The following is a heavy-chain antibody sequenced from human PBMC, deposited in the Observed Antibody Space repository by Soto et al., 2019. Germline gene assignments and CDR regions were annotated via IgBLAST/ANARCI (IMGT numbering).Heavy chain of an antibody. D-gene: IGHD3-9*01. V-gene: IGHV4-34*01. CDR1: GGSFSGYY. Sequence: SETLSLTCAVYGGSFSGYYWSWIRQPPGKGLEWIGEINHSGSTNYNPSLKSRVTISVDTSKNQFSLKLSSVTAADKAVYYCARGRRSRSFDWLRAPGAYDAFDIWGQGTMVTVSS. CDR2: INHSGST. CDR3: ARGRRSRSFDWLRAPGAYDAFDI. J-gene: IGHJ3*02.